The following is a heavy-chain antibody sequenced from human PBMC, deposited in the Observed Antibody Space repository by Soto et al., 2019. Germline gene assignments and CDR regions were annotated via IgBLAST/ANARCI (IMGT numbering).Heavy chain of an antibody. J-gene: IGHJ4*02. CDR3: TRKGDYGGTDYFDY. D-gene: IGHD4-17*01. V-gene: IGHV3-73*02. Sequence: EVQLVESGGGWVQPGGSLKLSCAASGFTFSGSAMHWVRQASGNGLEWVGRIRSKANSYATAYAASVKGRFTISRDDSKNTAYLQMNSLKTEDTAVYYCTRKGDYGGTDYFDYWGQGTLVTVSS. CDR1: GFTFSGSA. CDR2: IRSKANSYAT.